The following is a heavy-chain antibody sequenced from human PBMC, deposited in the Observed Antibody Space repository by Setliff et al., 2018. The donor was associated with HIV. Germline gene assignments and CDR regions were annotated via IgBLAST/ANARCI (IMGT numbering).Heavy chain of an antibody. Sequence: SETLSLTCTVSGVSISSGGYYWNWIRQHPGKGLEWIGYISSRGSTYYNPSLKSRITMSVDTSQNQVSLKLSSVTAADTAVYYCATSRYGGCWGVGSTSCYGAYWGQGTLVTVSS. V-gene: IGHV4-31*03. CDR3: ATSRYGGCWGVGSTSCYGAY. D-gene: IGHD2-2*01. CDR1: GVSISSGGYY. J-gene: IGHJ4*02. CDR2: ISSRGST.